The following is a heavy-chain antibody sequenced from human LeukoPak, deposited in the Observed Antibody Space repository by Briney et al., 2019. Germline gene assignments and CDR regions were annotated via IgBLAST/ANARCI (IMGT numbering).Heavy chain of an antibody. Sequence: GASVKVSCKASGYTFTSYYMHWVRQAPGQGLEWMGIINPSGGSTSYAQKFQGRVTMTTDTSTSTAYMELRSLRSDDTAVYYCARDSYCGGDCYFYYYYGMDVWGQGTTVTVSS. CDR3: ARDSYCGGDCYFYYYYGMDV. V-gene: IGHV1-46*01. CDR1: GYTFTSYY. D-gene: IGHD2-21*02. J-gene: IGHJ6*02. CDR2: INPSGGST.